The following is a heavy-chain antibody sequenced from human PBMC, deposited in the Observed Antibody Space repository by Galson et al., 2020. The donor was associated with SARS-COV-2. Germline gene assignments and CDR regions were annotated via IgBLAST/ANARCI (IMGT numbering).Heavy chain of an antibody. D-gene: IGHD6-13*01. CDR1: GDSISSHNW. Sequence: SETLSLTCAVSGDSISSHNWWSWVRQYPGKGLEWIGEIHHSGPTNYNPSLQSRVTISVDKSQNQIPLNMISVTAADTAVYFCARVGPTAGAFYAFDIWGQGTMVTVSS. CDR2: IHHSGPT. CDR3: ARVGPTAGAFYAFDI. J-gene: IGHJ3*02. V-gene: IGHV4-4*02.